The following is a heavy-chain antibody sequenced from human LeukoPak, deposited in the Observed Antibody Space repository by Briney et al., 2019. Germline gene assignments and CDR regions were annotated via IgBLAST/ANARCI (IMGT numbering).Heavy chain of an antibody. J-gene: IGHJ3*01. CDR2: IYPDDSDT. Sequence: GESLKISCKGSGYSFTSYWIGWVRQMPGKGLEWMGFIYPDDSDTRYSPSFQGQVTISADKSVRTAYLQWSSLKASDTAMYYCARPNITSYYDSRGYDAFDVWGQGTMVTVSS. V-gene: IGHV5-51*01. CDR3: ARPNITSYYDSRGYDAFDV. D-gene: IGHD3-22*01. CDR1: GYSFTSYW.